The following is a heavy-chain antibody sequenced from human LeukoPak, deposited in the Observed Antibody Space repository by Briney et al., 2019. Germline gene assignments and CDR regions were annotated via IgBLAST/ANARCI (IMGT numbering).Heavy chain of an antibody. J-gene: IGHJ4*02. CDR3: GGRRPAPGTPIDY. CDR2: IHHSGTT. Sequence: KPSQTLSLTCSVAGGSISGTDYSWSWIRQPPGKGLEWIGYIHHSGTTSYNPSLKSRVTISVDTSKNQFSLRLTSVTAADTAVYYCGGRRPAPGTPIDYWGQGALVTVSS. CDR1: GGSISGTDYS. D-gene: IGHD6-13*01. V-gene: IGHV4-30-4*01.